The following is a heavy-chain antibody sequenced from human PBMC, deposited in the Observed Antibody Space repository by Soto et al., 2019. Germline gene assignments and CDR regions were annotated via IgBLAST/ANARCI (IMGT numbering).Heavy chain of an antibody. J-gene: IGHJ5*02. Sequence: EVQLLESGGGLVQPGGSLRLSCAASGFTFSSYAMSWVRQAPGKGLEWVSAISGSGGSTYYADSVKGRFTISRDNSKNTLYLQMNSLRAEDTAVYYCAKEYRATLYSGSYYDGNWFDPWGQGTLVTVSS. CDR3: AKEYRATLYSGSYYDGNWFDP. D-gene: IGHD1-26*01. V-gene: IGHV3-23*01. CDR2: ISGSGGST. CDR1: GFTFSSYA.